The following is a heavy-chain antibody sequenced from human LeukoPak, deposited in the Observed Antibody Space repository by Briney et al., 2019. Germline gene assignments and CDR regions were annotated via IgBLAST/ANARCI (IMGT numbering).Heavy chain of an antibody. V-gene: IGHV5-51*01. J-gene: IGHJ6*03. CDR3: ARHLVGATYGAYMDV. CDR1: GYSFTSYW. Sequence: GESLKISCKGSGYSFTSYWIGWVRQIPGKGLEWMGIIYPGDSDTRYSPSFQGQVTISADKSISTAYLQWSSLKASDTAMYYCARHLVGATYGAYMDVWGKGTTVTVSS. D-gene: IGHD1-26*01. CDR2: IYPGDSDT.